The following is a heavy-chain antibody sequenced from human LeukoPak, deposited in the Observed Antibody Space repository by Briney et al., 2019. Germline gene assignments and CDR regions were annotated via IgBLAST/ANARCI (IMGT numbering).Heavy chain of an antibody. Sequence: GASVKVSCKASGYTFTGYYMHWVRQAPGQGLEWMGRIIPIFGTANYAQKFQGRVTITTDESTSTAYMELSSLRSEDTAVYYCATLPRGYYYDSSEGYWGQGTLVTVSS. V-gene: IGHV1-69*05. CDR1: GYTFTGYY. CDR3: ATLPRGYYYDSSEGY. J-gene: IGHJ4*02. D-gene: IGHD3-22*01. CDR2: IIPIFGTA.